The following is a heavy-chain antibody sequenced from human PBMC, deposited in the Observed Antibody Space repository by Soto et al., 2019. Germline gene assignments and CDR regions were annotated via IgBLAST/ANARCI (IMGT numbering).Heavy chain of an antibody. CDR2: ISNNGGNT. CDR3: VKGGPTIFRPPGAFDI. CDR1: GFTFSNSA. D-gene: IGHD3-3*01. J-gene: IGHJ3*02. Sequence: PGGSLRLSCSASGFTFSNSAMHWVRQAPGKGLEYVSAISNNGGNTYYADSVKGRFTISRDNSKNTLYLQMSSLRAEDTAVYYCVKGGPTIFRPPGAFDIWGQGTMVTVSS. V-gene: IGHV3-64D*06.